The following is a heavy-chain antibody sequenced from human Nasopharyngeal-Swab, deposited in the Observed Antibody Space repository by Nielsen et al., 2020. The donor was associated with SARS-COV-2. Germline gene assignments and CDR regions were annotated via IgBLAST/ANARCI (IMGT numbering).Heavy chain of an antibody. CDR1: GYTFINYD. D-gene: IGHD6-6*01. Sequence: SVKVSCKTSGYTFINYDISWVRQAPGQGLEWMGRIIPMFGSTTYAQKFQDRVTFTADASTTTAYMELTSLRSEDTAVYYCARDPNFGSSPSNWFDPWGQGSLVTVSS. CDR3: ARDPNFGSSPSNWFDP. CDR2: IIPMFGST. J-gene: IGHJ5*02. V-gene: IGHV1-69*13.